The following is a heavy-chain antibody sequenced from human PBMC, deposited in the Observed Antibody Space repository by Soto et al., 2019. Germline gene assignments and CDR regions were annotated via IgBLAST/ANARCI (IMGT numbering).Heavy chain of an antibody. V-gene: IGHV1-8*01. J-gene: IGHJ3*02. CDR2: MNPNRGNT. CDR3: ASPYGDYAHDAFDI. Sequence: QVQLVQSGAEVKKPGASGKVSCKASGYTFTSYDINWVRQATGQGLEWMGWMNPNRGNTGYAQKFQGRVTMTRNTSISTAYMELSSLRSEDTAVYYCASPYGDYAHDAFDIWGQGTMVTVSS. D-gene: IGHD4-17*01. CDR1: GYTFTSYD.